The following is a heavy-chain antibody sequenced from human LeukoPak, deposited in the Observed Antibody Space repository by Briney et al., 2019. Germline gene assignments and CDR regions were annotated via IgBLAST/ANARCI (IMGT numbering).Heavy chain of an antibody. CDR1: GFTFSDYY. Sequence: KPGGSLRLSCAASGFTFSDYYMSWIRQAPGKGLEWIGEINLSGSTNYNPSLKSRVTISVDTSKNQFSVKMSSVTAADTAVYYCARRPRNSGIYVGPPGLDYWGQGTLVTVSS. D-gene: IGHD1-26*01. J-gene: IGHJ4*02. V-gene: IGHV4-34*01. CDR2: INLSGST. CDR3: ARRPRNSGIYVGPPGLDY.